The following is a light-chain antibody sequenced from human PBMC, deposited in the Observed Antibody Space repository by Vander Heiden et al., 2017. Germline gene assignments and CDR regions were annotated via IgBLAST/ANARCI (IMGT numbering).Light chain of an antibody. V-gene: IGKV1-33*01. CDR3: QQYETLRLT. CDR2: DAS. Sequence: DIQMTQSPSSLSASVGDRVTITCQASQNISNYLNWYQQKPGKAPKLLIYDASNLETGVPSRFSGSGSGTDFTFTISSLQPEDIATYYCQQYETLRLTFGGGTKVEIK. J-gene: IGKJ4*01. CDR1: QNISNY.